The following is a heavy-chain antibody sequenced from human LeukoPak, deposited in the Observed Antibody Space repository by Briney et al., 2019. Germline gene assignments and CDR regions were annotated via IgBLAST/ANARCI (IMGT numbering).Heavy chain of an antibody. D-gene: IGHD7-27*01. V-gene: IGHV3-23*01. CDR1: GFTFSSYA. CDR2: ISGSGGST. CDR3: GKGHGWGSRDGGYYFDY. J-gene: IGHJ4*02. Sequence: GGSLRLSCAASGFTFSSYAMSWVRQAPGKGLEWVSAISGSGGSTYYADSVKGRFTISRDNSKNTLYLQMNSLRAEDTAVYYCGKGHGWGSRDGGYYFDYWGQGTLVTVSS.